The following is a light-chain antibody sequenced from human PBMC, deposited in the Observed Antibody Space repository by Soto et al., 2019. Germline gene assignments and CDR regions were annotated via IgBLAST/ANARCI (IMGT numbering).Light chain of an antibody. CDR1: TSDVGSYSL. CDR3: YSYAGSSIYV. CDR2: EDS. V-gene: IGLV2-23*01. Sequence: QSVLTQPASVSGSPGQSITMSCTGTTSDVGSYSLLSWYQQHPGKAPKLMIYEDSKRPSGVSNRFSGSKSGNTASLTISGLQAADEADYYCYSYAGSSIYVFGTGTKLPS. J-gene: IGLJ1*01.